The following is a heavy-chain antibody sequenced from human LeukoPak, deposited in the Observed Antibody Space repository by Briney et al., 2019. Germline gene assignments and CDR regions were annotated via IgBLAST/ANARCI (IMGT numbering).Heavy chain of an antibody. CDR3: ARTPQVLRMWTVGMDV. Sequence: ASVKVSCKASGYTFTSYGISWVRQAPGQGLEWMGWISAYNGNTNYAQKLQGRVTMTTDTSTSTAYMELRSLRADDTAVYYCARTPQVLRMWTVGMDVWGQGTTVTVSS. CDR1: GYTFTSYG. CDR2: ISAYNGNT. V-gene: IGHV1-18*01. D-gene: IGHD2/OR15-2a*01. J-gene: IGHJ6*02.